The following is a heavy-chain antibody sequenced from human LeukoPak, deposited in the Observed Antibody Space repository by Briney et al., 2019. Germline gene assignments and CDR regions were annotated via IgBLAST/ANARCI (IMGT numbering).Heavy chain of an antibody. Sequence: SETLSLTCTVSGGSISSYDWSWIRQPAGKGLEWIGRISTSGSTNYNPSLKSRVTMSVDTSKNQFSLKLSSVTAADTAVYYCARVGVSSGWSFDYWGQGTLVTVSS. J-gene: IGHJ4*02. D-gene: IGHD6-19*01. V-gene: IGHV4-4*07. CDR1: GGSISSYD. CDR3: ARVGVSSGWSFDY. CDR2: ISTSGST.